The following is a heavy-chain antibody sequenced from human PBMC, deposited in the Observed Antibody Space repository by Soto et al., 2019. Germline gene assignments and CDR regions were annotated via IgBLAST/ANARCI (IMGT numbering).Heavy chain of an antibody. Sequence: PGGALRLSCEASGFIFTNFWMHWVRQVPGKGLVWVSRIDTSGSSTSYADPVKGRFTISRDNAKNTVSLQMNSLRAEDTGVDDRAKASWYFDRWNQGSLGT. CDR3: AKASWYFDR. CDR1: GFIFTNFW. J-gene: IGHJ4*02. D-gene: IGHD6-13*01. V-gene: IGHV3-74*01. CDR2: IDTSGSST.